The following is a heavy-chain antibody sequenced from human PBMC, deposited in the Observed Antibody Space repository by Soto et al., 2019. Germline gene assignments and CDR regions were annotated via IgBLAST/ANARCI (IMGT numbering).Heavy chain of an antibody. CDR3: ARVGQLGSITMVRGVIIGPNAFDI. V-gene: IGHV3-21*01. CDR1: GFTFSSYS. CDR2: ISSSSSYI. Sequence: EVQLVESGGGLVKPGGSLRLSCAASGFTFSSYSMNWVRQAPGKGLEWVSSISSSSSYIYYADSVKGRFTISRDNAKNSLYLQMNSRRAEDTAVYYCARVGQLGSITMVRGVIIGPNAFDIWGQGTMVTVSS. J-gene: IGHJ3*02. D-gene: IGHD3-10*01.